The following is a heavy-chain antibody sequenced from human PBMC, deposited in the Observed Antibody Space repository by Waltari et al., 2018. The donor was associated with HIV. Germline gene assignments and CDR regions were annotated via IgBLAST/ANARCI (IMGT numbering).Heavy chain of an antibody. D-gene: IGHD3-3*01. Sequence: QVQLVESGGGVVQPGRSLRLSCAASGFTFSSYGMHWVRQAPGKGLEWVAVISYDGSNKYYADSVKGRFTISRDNSKNTLYLQMNSLRAEDTAVYYCVKEPFYDFWSGYPYYWGQGTLVTVSS. J-gene: IGHJ4*02. CDR1: GFTFSSYG. CDR2: ISYDGSNK. V-gene: IGHV3-30*18. CDR3: VKEPFYDFWSGYPYY.